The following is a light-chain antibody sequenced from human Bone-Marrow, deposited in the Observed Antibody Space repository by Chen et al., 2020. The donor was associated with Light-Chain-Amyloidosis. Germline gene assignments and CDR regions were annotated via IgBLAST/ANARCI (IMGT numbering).Light chain of an antibody. CDR3: GTWDNRLSAVI. CDR2: DND. CDR1: SSNIGKNF. V-gene: IGLV1-51*01. Sequence: QSVLTQPPSVSAAPGQQGTISCSGSSSNIGKNFVTWYRQVPGAAPKVVIFDNDKRPSGIPDRFSGSKSAASATLGITGLQTGDEADYYCGTWDNRLSAVIFGGGTRVTVL. J-gene: IGLJ6*01.